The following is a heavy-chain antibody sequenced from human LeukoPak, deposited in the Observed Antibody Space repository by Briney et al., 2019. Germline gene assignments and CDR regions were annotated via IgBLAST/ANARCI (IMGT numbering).Heavy chain of an antibody. D-gene: IGHD3-10*01. V-gene: IGHV3-21*01. J-gene: IGHJ4*02. CDR2: VSTGSNYI. CDR3: ARATMVRGGNFDY. CDR1: GFTVSSNY. Sequence: PGGSLRLSCAASGFTVSSNYMSWVRQAPGKGLEWVSSVSTGSNYIYYADSVKGRFTISRDNDKNSLYLQMNSLRVEDTAVYYCARATMVRGGNFDYWGQGTLVTVSS.